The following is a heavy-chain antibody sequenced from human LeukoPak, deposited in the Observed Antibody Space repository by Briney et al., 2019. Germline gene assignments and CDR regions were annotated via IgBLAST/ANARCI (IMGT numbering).Heavy chain of an antibody. Sequence: SETLSLTCTVSGGSISSSSYYWGWIRQPRGKGLEWIGSIYYSGSTYYNPSLKSRVTISVDTSKNQFYLKVSSVTAADTAVYYCARETTTDFDYWGQGTLVTVSS. CDR1: GGSISSSSYY. J-gene: IGHJ4*02. CDR3: ARETTTDFDY. V-gene: IGHV4-39*07. CDR2: IYYSGST. D-gene: IGHD1-26*01.